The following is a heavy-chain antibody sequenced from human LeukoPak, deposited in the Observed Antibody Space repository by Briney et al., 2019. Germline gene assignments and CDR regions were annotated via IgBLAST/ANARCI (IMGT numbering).Heavy chain of an antibody. CDR1: GVSISNYY. V-gene: IGHV4-59*01. Sequence: SETLSLTCTVSGVSISNYYWSWIRQPPGKGLEWIGYIFYTGITKYNPSLKSRVAISVGTSKNQFFLKLSSVTAADTAVYYCVGYYYGSGSYDAFHIWGQGTMVTVSS. CDR2: IFYTGIT. J-gene: IGHJ3*02. D-gene: IGHD3-10*01. CDR3: VGYYYGSGSYDAFHI.